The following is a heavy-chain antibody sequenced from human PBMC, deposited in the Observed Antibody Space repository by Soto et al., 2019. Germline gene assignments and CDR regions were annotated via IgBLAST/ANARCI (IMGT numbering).Heavy chain of an antibody. J-gene: IGHJ2*01. V-gene: IGHV1-3*01. Sequence: ASGRIYSKSAGCTFTSYTMHWLRQAPGQRLEWMGWINAGNGNTKYSQKFQGRVTITRDTSASTAYMELSSLRSEDTAVYYCARGGSLYWYFDLWGRGTLVTVSS. D-gene: IGHD1-26*01. CDR3: ARGGSLYWYFDL. CDR1: GCTFTSYT. CDR2: INAGNGNT.